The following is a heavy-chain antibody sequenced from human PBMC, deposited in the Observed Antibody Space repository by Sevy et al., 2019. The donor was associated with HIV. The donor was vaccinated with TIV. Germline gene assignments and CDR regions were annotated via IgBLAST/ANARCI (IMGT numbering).Heavy chain of an antibody. J-gene: IGHJ4*02. CDR1: GFTFSSYA. D-gene: IGHD3-22*01. Sequence: GGSLRLSCAASGFTFSSYAMHWVRQAPGKGLEWVAVISYDGSNKYYADSVKGRFTISRDNSKNTLYLQMNSLRAEGTAVYYCARNSGGPMIVVVITYFDYWGQGTLVTVSS. CDR3: ARNSGGPMIVVVITYFDY. CDR2: ISYDGSNK. V-gene: IGHV3-30-3*01.